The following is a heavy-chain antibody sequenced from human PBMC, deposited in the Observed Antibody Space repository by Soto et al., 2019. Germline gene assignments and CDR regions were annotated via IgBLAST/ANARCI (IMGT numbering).Heavy chain of an antibody. CDR3: ARGMVFDNRFDP. V-gene: IGHV4-31*03. CDR2: IYYSGST. J-gene: IGHJ5*02. Sequence: SETLSLTCTASGGSISSGGYYWSWIRQHPGKGLEWIGYIYYSGSTYYNPSLKSRVTISVDTSKNQFSLKLSSVTAADTAVYYCARGMVFDNRFDPWGQGTLVTVSS. D-gene: IGHD2-8*01. CDR1: GGSISSGGYY.